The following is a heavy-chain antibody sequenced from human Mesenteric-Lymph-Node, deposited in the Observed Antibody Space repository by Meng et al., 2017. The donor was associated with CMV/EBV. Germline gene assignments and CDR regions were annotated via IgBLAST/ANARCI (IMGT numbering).Heavy chain of an antibody. CDR2: IYYSGST. CDR1: GGSISSYY. CDR3: ARTIVVVPAAPVSWFDS. Sequence: GSLRLSCTVSGGSISSYYWSWIRQPPGKGLEWIGYIYYSGSTNYNPSLKSRVTISVDTSKNQFSLKLSSVTAADTAVYYCARTIVVVPAAPVSWFDSWGQGTLVTVSS. V-gene: IGHV4-59*01. J-gene: IGHJ5*01. D-gene: IGHD2-2*01.